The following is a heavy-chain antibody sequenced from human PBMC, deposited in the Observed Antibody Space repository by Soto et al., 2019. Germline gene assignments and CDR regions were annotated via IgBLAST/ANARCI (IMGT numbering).Heavy chain of an antibody. D-gene: IGHD3-22*01. J-gene: IGHJ4*02. CDR3: ARDRPNYYDSSGYYPGIDY. CDR2: IKQDGSEK. CDR1: GFTFSSYW. V-gene: IGHV3-7*05. Sequence: EVQLVESGGGLVQPGGSLRLSCAASGFTFSSYWMSWVRQAPGKGLEWVANIKQDGSEKYYVDSVKGRFTISRDNATNSLYLKMNSLRAEDTAVYYCARDRPNYYDSSGYYPGIDYWGQGTLVTVSS.